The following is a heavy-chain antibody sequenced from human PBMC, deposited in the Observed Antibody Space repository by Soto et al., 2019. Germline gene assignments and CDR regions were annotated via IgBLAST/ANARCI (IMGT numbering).Heavy chain of an antibody. CDR3: AREGGTGTTEYYFDY. D-gene: IGHD1-7*01. Sequence: GSLRLSCAASGFTFSSYSMNWVRQAPGKGLEWVSSISSSSSYIYYADSVKGRFTISRDNAKNSLYLQMNSLRAEDTAVYYCAREGGTGTTEYYFDYWGQGTLVTVSS. CDR2: ISSSSSYI. CDR1: GFTFSSYS. V-gene: IGHV3-21*01. J-gene: IGHJ4*02.